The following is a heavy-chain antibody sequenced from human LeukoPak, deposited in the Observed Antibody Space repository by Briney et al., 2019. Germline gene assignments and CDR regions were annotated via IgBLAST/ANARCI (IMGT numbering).Heavy chain of an antibody. CDR2: INPNSGGT. Sequence: ASVTVSCKASGYTFTGYYMHWVRQAPGQGLEWMGWINPNSGGTNYAQKFQGRVTMTRDTSISTAYMELSRLRSDDTAVYYCARDTGFGECEDYWGQGTLVTVSS. CDR1: GYTFTGYY. V-gene: IGHV1-2*02. CDR3: ARDTGFGECEDY. J-gene: IGHJ4*02. D-gene: IGHD3-10*01.